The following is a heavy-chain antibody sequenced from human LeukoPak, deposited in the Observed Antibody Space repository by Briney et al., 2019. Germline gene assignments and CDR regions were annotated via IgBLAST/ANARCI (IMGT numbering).Heavy chain of an antibody. D-gene: IGHD2-8*01. Sequence: PGGSLRLSCAASGFTFSSYGMSWVRQAPGKGLEWVSAVSSSGGTTYYADSVKGRFTISRDSSKNILYLQMNSLRAEDTAVYYCAKDRCSNGIGCYYYYMDVWGKGTTVTISS. J-gene: IGHJ6*03. V-gene: IGHV3-23*01. CDR1: GFTFSSYG. CDR3: AKDRCSNGIGCYYYYMDV. CDR2: VSSSGGTT.